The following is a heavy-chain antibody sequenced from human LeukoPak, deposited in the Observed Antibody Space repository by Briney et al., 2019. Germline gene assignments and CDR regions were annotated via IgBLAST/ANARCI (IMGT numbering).Heavy chain of an antibody. CDR3: ARGIIIGFDP. D-gene: IGHD3-10*01. CDR1: GFTFSSYE. Sequence: PGGSLRLSCAASGFTFSSYEMNWVRQAPGKGLEWVSYISSSGDTIYYADSVKGRFTISRDNAKNSLYLQMNSLRAEDTAVYYCARGIIIGFDPWGQGTLVTVSS. V-gene: IGHV3-48*03. J-gene: IGHJ5*02. CDR2: ISSSGDTI.